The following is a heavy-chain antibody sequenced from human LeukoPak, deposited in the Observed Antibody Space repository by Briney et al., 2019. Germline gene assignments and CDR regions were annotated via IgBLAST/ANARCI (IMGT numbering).Heavy chain of an antibody. Sequence: GGSLRLSCAASGFTFDDYGMSWVRQAPGKGLEWVSDINWNGDSTGYADSVKGRFTISRDNARNSLYLQMNSLRAEDTALYYCARRESSYQNYYYYYHMDVWGKGTTVTVSS. V-gene: IGHV3-20*04. CDR3: ARRESSYQNYYYYYHMDV. D-gene: IGHD3-16*02. CDR1: GFTFDDYG. CDR2: INWNGDST. J-gene: IGHJ6*03.